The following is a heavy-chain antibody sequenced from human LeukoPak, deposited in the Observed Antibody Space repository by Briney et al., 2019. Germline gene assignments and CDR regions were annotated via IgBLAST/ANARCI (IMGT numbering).Heavy chain of an antibody. Sequence: GGSLRLSCAASGFALSSHWMTWVRQVPGRGPEWVANVNRDGSETYYLDSVKGRVTISKDNAKNSLYLQMNSLRAEDTALYHCARNNGMDVWGQGTTVIVSS. J-gene: IGHJ6*02. CDR1: GFALSSHW. V-gene: IGHV3-7*03. CDR2: VNRDGSET. CDR3: ARNNGMDV.